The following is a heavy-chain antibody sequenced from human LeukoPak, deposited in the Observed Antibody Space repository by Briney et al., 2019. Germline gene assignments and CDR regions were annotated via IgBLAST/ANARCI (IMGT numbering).Heavy chain of an antibody. CDR2: ISTSGSP. CDR1: GGSIIRYH. J-gene: IGHJ2*01. V-gene: IGHV4-4*07. D-gene: IGHD5-18*01. CDR3: ARGRDTALNYFDL. Sequence: PSETLSLTCTVSGGSIIRYHWSWIRQSAEKGLEWIGRISTSGSPNYNLSLRSRVSMSADTSKNQVSLQVTSVIAADTAVYYCARGRDTALNYFDLWGRGTLVTVSS.